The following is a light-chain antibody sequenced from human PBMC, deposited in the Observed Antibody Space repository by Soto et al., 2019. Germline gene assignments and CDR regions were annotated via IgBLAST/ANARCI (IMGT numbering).Light chain of an antibody. V-gene: IGLV1-40*01. CDR1: SSNIGAGYD. CDR3: QSYDSSPNYV. Sequence: SVLTQPPSVSGAPGQRVTISCTGSSSNIGAGYDVHWYQQLPGAAPKLLIYGDSNRPSGVPDRFSGSRSGTSASLAITGLQAEDEADYYCQSYDSSPNYVFGTGTKVTVL. J-gene: IGLJ1*01. CDR2: GDS.